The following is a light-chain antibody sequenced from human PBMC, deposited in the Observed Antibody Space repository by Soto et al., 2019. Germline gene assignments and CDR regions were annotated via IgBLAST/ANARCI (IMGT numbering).Light chain of an antibody. V-gene: IGKV1-5*03. J-gene: IGKJ4*01. CDR1: QNINTW. Sequence: DIPMTQSPSTLSASVGDRVTITCRASQNINTWLAWYQQKPGKAPYLLIYKASNLQSGVPSRFSGSASGTEFTLTISSLQPDDIATYYCQQYETYPLTYGGGTKVEI. CDR3: QQYETYPLT. CDR2: KAS.